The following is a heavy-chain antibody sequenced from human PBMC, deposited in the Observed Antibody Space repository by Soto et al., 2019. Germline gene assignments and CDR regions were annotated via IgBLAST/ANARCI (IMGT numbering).Heavy chain of an antibody. CDR3: AREAGIVVVPAHYYYGMDV. D-gene: IGHD2-15*01. CDR1: GGSISSGGYY. CDR2: IYYSGST. J-gene: IGHJ6*02. V-gene: IGHV4-31*03. Sequence: QVQLQESGPGLVKPSQTLSLTCTVSGGSISSGGYYWSWIRQHPGKGLEWIGYIYYSGSTYYNPSLKSRVTISVDTSKNQFSLKLSSVTAADTAVYYCAREAGIVVVPAHYYYGMDVWGQGTTVTVSS.